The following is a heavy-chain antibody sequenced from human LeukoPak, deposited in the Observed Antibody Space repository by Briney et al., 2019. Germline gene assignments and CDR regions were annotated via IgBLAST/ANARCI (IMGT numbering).Heavy chain of an antibody. Sequence: SETLSLTCTVSGCSISSYYWSWLRQPPGKGLEWIGYIYYSGSTNYNPSLKSRVTISVDTSKNQFSLKLSSVTAADTAVYYCARVWGPSPDYYYGMDVWGQGTTVTVSS. J-gene: IGHJ6*02. CDR1: GCSISSYY. V-gene: IGHV4-59*01. CDR2: IYYSGST. D-gene: IGHD7-27*01. CDR3: ARVWGPSPDYYYGMDV.